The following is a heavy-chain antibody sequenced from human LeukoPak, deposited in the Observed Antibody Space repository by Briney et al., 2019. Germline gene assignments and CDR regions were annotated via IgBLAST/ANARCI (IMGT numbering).Heavy chain of an antibody. D-gene: IGHD2-21*02. CDR3: AKGKVTAFLDWFDP. CDR1: GFTFSTYA. Sequence: PGGSLRLSCAASGFTFSTYAMSWVRQAPGKGLEWVSAISATGGTTYYADSVKGRFTISRDNSKNTLYLQLNSLRAEDTAIYYYAKGKVTAFLDWFDPWGQGTLVTVSS. J-gene: IGHJ5*02. CDR2: ISATGGTT. V-gene: IGHV3-23*01.